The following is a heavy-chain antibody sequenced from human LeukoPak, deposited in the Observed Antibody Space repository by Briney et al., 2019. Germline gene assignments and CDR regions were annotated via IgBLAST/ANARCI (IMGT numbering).Heavy chain of an antibody. CDR2: INPNSGGT. CDR3: ARSIRIAVAGTAGWHFDY. V-gene: IGHV1-2*02. J-gene: IGHJ4*02. Sequence: ASVKVSCKASGYTFTGYYMHWVRQAPGQGPEWMGWINPNSGGTNYAQKFQGRVTMTRDTSISTAYMELSRPRSDDTAVYYCARSIRIAVAGTAGWHFDYWGQGTLVTVSS. CDR1: GYTFTGYY. D-gene: IGHD6-19*01.